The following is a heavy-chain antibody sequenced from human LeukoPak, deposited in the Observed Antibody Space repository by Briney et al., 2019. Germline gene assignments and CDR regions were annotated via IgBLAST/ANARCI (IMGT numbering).Heavy chain of an antibody. V-gene: IGHV3-7*01. Sequence: GRSLTLSCAASGFTFSSYWMSWVRQAPGKGLEWVANIKQDGSEKYYVDSVKGRFTISRDNAKNSLYLQMNSLRAEDTAVYYCARERVRGVKGFDPWGQGTLVTASS. CDR3: ARERVRGVKGFDP. CDR1: GFTFSSYW. D-gene: IGHD3-10*01. J-gene: IGHJ5*02. CDR2: IKQDGSEK.